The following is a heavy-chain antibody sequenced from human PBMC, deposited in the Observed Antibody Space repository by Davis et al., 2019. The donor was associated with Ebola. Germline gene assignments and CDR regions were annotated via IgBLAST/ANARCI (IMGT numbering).Heavy chain of an antibody. Sequence: PSETLSLTCTVSGGSISSSSYYWGWIRQPPGKGLEWIGSIYYSGSTYYNPSLKSRVTISVDTSKNQFSLKLSSVTAADTAVYYCARSRFLFDYWGQGTLVTVSS. D-gene: IGHD2-2*01. CDR3: ARSRFLFDY. CDR2: IYYSGST. J-gene: IGHJ4*02. V-gene: IGHV4-39*07. CDR1: GGSISSSSYY.